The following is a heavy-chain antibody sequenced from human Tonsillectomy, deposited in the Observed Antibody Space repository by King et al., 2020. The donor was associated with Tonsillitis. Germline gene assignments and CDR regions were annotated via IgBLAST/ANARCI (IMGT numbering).Heavy chain of an antibody. CDR2: AHYSGST. Sequence: VQLQESGPGLVKPSDTLSLTCTVSGGSISSDYWSGIRQPPGKGLEWIGFAHYSGSTNYTPSLRSRVTMSVDTSKNHFSLRLSSVTAADTAVYYCARPYSSSFWFFDLWGRGTLVTVSS. V-gene: IGHV4-59*08. CDR1: GGSISSDY. CDR3: ARPYSSSFWFFDL. J-gene: IGHJ2*01. D-gene: IGHD6-6*01.